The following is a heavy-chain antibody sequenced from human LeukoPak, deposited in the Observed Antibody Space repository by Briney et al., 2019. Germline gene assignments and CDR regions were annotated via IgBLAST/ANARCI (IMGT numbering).Heavy chain of an antibody. J-gene: IGHJ4*02. D-gene: IGHD3-16*01. CDR2: ISSSGSTI. V-gene: IGHV3-48*03. CDR3: ARDRYPLGSYAPPFDY. CDR1: GFTFSSYE. Sequence: GGSLRLSCAASGFTFSSYEMNWVRQAPGKGLEWVSYISSSGSTIYYADSVWGRFTISRDNAKNSLYLQMNSLRAEDTGVYYCARDRYPLGSYAPPFDYWGQGILVTVSS.